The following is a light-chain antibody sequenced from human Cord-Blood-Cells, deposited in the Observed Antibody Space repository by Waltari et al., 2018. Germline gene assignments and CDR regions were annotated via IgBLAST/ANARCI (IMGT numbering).Light chain of an antibody. Sequence: SALPPPPPVPGPPGQPLPLPAPGPGSDVGGSTLVSWYQQHPGKAPKLMIYEGSKRPSGVSNRFSGSKSGNTASLTISGLQAEDEADYYCCSYAGSSTYVFGTGTKVTVL. V-gene: IGLV2-23*01. CDR2: EGS. CDR3: CSYAGSSTYV. J-gene: IGLJ1*01. CDR1: GSDVGGSTL.